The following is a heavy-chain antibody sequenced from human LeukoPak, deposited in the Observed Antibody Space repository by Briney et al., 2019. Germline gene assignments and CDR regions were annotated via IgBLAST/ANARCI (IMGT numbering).Heavy chain of an antibody. CDR3: AGASRMTTVSS. Sequence: GGSLRLSCAASGFTFSSYAMSWVRQAPGKGLEWVSGISGSGGNTYYADSVKGRFTISRDNAKNTLYLQMNSLRAEDTAVYYCAGASRMTTVSSWGQGTLVTVSS. V-gene: IGHV3-23*01. CDR2: ISGSGGNT. J-gene: IGHJ5*02. D-gene: IGHD4-17*01. CDR1: GFTFSSYA.